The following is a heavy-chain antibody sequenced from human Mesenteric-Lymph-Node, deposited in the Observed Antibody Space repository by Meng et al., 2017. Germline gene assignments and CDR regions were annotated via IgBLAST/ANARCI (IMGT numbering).Heavy chain of an antibody. CDR3: VRDYNDGRGRFDV. V-gene: IGHV3-30*04. CDR2: ILYDGRNK. CDR1: GFTFSSFA. J-gene: IGHJ4*02. Sequence: GESLKISCAASGFTFSSFAMHWVRQAPGKGLERVAGILYDGRNKDYADSVKGRFTISRDNSKDTLYLHMNSLRIEDTAVYYCVRDYNDGRGRFDVWGQGTLVTVSS. D-gene: IGHD3-22*01.